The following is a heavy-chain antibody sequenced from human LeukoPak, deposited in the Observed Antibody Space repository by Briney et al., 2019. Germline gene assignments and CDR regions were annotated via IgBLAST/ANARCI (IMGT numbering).Heavy chain of an antibody. V-gene: IGHV4-59*08. D-gene: IGHD5-24*01. J-gene: IGHJ4*02. CDR3: ASLRRDGYNGYFDY. Sequence: SETLSLTCIVSGGSINNHYWTWIRQTPGKGLEWIGDIHYTGTTKYNPSLKSRVTISIDTSKNQFSLELSSVTATDTAVYYCASLRRDGYNGYFDYWGQGTLVTVSS. CDR1: GGSINNHY. CDR2: IHYTGTT.